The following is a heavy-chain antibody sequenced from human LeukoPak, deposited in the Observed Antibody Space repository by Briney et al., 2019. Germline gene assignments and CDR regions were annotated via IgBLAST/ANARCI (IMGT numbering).Heavy chain of an antibody. CDR2: ISYDGSNK. CDR1: GFTFSSYA. D-gene: IGHD7-27*01. V-gene: IGHV3-30*04. J-gene: IGHJ6*03. CDR3: ARGVPGVYYYYYMNV. Sequence: GGSLRLSCAASGFTFSSYAMHWVRQAPGKGLEWVAVISYDGSNKYYADSVKGRFTISRDNSKNTLYLQMNSLRAEDTAVYYCARGVPGVYYYYYMNVWGKASTVTV.